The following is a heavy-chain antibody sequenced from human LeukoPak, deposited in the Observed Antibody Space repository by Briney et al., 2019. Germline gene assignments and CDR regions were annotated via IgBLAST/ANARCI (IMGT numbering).Heavy chain of an antibody. D-gene: IGHD4-17*01. CDR2: IKSKTDGGTT. CDR3: ATDPFQVTTGFDH. J-gene: IGHJ4*02. V-gene: IGHV3-15*01. Sequence: GGSLRLSCAASGFTFSNAWMSGVRQAPGKGLEWVGRIKSKTDGGTTDYAAPVKGRFTISRDDSKNTLYLQMNSLKTEDTAVYYCATDPFQVTTGFDHWGQGTLVTVSS. CDR1: GFTFSNAW.